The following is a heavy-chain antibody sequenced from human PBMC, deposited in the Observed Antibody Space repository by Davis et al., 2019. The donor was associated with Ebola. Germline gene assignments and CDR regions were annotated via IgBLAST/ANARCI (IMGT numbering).Heavy chain of an antibody. CDR3: ASQGYQEQWLVRGEDWFDP. V-gene: IGHV4-59*08. Sequence: PSETLSLTCTVSGGSISSYYWSWIRQPPGKGLEWIGYIYDSGSTNYNPSLKRRVTISVDTSKNQFSLKLSSVTAADTAVYYCASQGYQEQWLVRGEDWFDPWGQGTLVTVSS. J-gene: IGHJ5*02. CDR1: GGSISSYY. CDR2: IYDSGST. D-gene: IGHD6-19*01.